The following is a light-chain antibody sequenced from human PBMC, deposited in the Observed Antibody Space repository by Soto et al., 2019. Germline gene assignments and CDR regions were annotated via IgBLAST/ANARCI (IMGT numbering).Light chain of an antibody. CDR3: QQSYTTPIT. Sequence: DIEMTQSPSPLSSSVGHIFTITCRPNQSISNHLNWYQQKPGKAPNLLIYAASSLQSGVPSRFSGSGSGTDFTLTISSLQREDFATYYCQQSYTTPITFGQGTRLEIK. J-gene: IGKJ5*01. V-gene: IGKV1-39*01. CDR1: QSISNH. CDR2: AAS.